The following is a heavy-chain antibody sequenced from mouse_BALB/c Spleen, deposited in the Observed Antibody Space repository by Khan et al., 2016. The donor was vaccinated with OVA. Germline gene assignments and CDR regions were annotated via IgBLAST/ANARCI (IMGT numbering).Heavy chain of an antibody. D-gene: IGHD2-4*01. CDR2: IWSAGST. J-gene: IGHJ3*01. CDR1: GFSLTNYS. CDR3: ARRGYDYGRGALFAY. V-gene: IGHV2-2*02. Sequence: QVQLQQPGPGLVQPSQSLSITCTVSGFSLTNYSVHWVRQSPGKGLEWLGVIWSAGSTDYNAAFISRLNIRKDNSRSQVFFKMNSLQPNDTAIYYCARRGYDYGRGALFAYWGQGTLVTVSA.